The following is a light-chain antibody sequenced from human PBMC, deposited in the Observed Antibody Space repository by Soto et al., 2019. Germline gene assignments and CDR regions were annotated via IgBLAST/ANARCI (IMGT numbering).Light chain of an antibody. CDR1: QSISSW. CDR3: QKYNSDPWT. J-gene: IGKJ1*01. CDR2: KAS. Sequence: DIQMTQSPSTLSASVGDRFTITCRAIQSISSWLAWYQQKPGKAPKLLIYKASTLKSGVPSRFSGSGSGTDFTLTISSLQPEDGATYCCQKYNSDPWTFGQGTKVDIK. V-gene: IGKV1-5*03.